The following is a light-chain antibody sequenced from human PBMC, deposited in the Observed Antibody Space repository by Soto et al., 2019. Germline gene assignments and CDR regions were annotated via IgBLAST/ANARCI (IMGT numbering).Light chain of an antibody. CDR1: SSNIGAGYD. J-gene: IGLJ2*01. V-gene: IGLV1-40*01. CDR2: SNS. CDR3: QSSDSSLSGVV. Sequence: QSVLTQPPSVSGAPGQRVTISCTGSSSNIGAGYDGHWYQQLPGTATKLLIYSNSNRPSGVPDRFSGSKSGTSASLAITGLQAEDEADYYCQSSDSSLSGVVFGGGTKLTVL.